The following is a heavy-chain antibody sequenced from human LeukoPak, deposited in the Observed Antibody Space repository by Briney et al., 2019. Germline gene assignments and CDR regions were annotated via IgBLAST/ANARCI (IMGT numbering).Heavy chain of an antibody. D-gene: IGHD3-22*01. J-gene: IGHJ3*02. CDR2: IKRDGSST. CDR3: ARDLDSSQI. Sequence: GGSLRLSCAASGFTFNSYWMHWVRQAPGKGLAWVSRIKRDGSSTNYADSVKGRFTISRDNAKNTLYLQMNSLRAEDTAVYYCARDLDSSQIWGQGTMVIVSS. CDR1: GFTFNSYW. V-gene: IGHV3-74*01.